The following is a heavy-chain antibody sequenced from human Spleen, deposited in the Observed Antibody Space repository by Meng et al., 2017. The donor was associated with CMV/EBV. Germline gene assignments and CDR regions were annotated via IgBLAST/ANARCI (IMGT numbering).Heavy chain of an antibody. D-gene: IGHD2-2*01. V-gene: IGHV1-18*01. CDR2: ISAYNGNT. Sequence: ASVKVSCKASGGTFSRDAVSWVRQAPGQGLEWMGWISAYNGNTNYAQKLQGRVTMTTDTSTSTAYMELRSLRSDDTAVYYCAREVVVPAAKGWAYYYYGMDVWGQGTTVTVSS. J-gene: IGHJ6*02. CDR3: AREVVVPAAKGWAYYYYGMDV. CDR1: GGTFSRDA.